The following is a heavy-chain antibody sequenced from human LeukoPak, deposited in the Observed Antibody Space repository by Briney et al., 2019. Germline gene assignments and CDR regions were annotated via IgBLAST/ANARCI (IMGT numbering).Heavy chain of an antibody. CDR1: GFTFSTYS. CDR3: ARDGGYRGYDADC. V-gene: IGHV3-48*01. Sequence: GGSLRLSCAASGFTFSTYSMKWVRQAPGKGLEWVSYISDSGAMYYADSVRGRFTISRENAQNSLFLQMNSLRAEDTAVYYCARDGGYRGYDADCWGQGTLVTVSS. CDR2: ISDSGAM. J-gene: IGHJ4*02. D-gene: IGHD5-12*01.